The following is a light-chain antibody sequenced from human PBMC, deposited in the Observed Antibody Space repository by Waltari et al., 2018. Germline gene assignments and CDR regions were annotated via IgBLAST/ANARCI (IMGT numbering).Light chain of an antibody. Sequence: QSVLTQPPSVSGAPGQRVTISCTGSDSNIGAGYDVHWYQQLPGTAPKLLIYGNTNRPSGVSDRFSGSKSGTSGSLAITGLQAEEEAYYYGQSYDRSLTGSWVCGGGTKLTVL. CDR2: GNT. CDR1: DSNIGAGYD. J-gene: IGLJ3*02. CDR3: QSYDRSLTGSWV. V-gene: IGLV1-40*01.